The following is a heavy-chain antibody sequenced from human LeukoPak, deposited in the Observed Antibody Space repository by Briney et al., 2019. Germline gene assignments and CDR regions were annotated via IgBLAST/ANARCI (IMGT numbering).Heavy chain of an antibody. Sequence: SETLSLTCTVSGGSISSYYWSWIRQPPGKGLEWIGYIYYSGSTNYNPSLKSRVTISVDTSKNQFSLKLSSVTAADTAVYYCARTPGRYNAHYYYYMDVWGKGTTVTISS. CDR2: IYYSGST. D-gene: IGHD5-24*01. V-gene: IGHV4-59*01. CDR3: ARTPGRYNAHYYYYMDV. CDR1: GGSISSYY. J-gene: IGHJ6*03.